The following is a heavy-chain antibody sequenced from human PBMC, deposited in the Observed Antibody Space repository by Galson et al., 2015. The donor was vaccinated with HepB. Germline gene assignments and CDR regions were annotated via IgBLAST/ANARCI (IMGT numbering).Heavy chain of an antibody. CDR2: ISGYNGHT. V-gene: IGHV1-18*04. CDR3: ARAGRGYCSAGTCYSDF. Sequence: SVKVSCKASNYTFTSYGISWVRQAPGQGLEWMGWISGYNGHTNYAQNLKGRVTMTTDTSTSTAYMELRSLRSDDTAVYYCARAGRGYCSAGTCYSDFWGQGTLVSVSS. CDR1: NYTFTSYG. J-gene: IGHJ4*02. D-gene: IGHD2-15*01.